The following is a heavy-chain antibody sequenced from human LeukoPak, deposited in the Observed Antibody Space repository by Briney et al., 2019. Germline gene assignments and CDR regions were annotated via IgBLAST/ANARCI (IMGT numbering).Heavy chain of an antibody. Sequence: ASVKVSCKASGYTFTSYAMHWVRQAPGQRLEWMGWINAGNGNTKYSQKFQGRVTITRDTSASTAYMELSSLRSEDTAVYYCARAGRGMYYYDSSGPFDYWGQGTLVTVSS. D-gene: IGHD3-22*01. CDR1: GYTFTSYA. CDR3: ARAGRGMYYYDSSGPFDY. CDR2: INAGNGNT. V-gene: IGHV1-3*01. J-gene: IGHJ4*02.